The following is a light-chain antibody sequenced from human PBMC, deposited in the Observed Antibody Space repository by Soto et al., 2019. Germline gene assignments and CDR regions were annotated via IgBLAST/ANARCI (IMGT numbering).Light chain of an antibody. CDR3: MSYIASTTTHWV. CDR2: GVS. J-gene: IGLJ3*02. Sequence: QSVVTQPASVSGSPGQSITISCTGTSIGVGHPYNYVSWYQQYPGKAPKLLILGVSNRPSGISGRFSGSKSGNTASLTISGLQPEYEADYYCMSYIASTTTHWVLGGGTKLTVL. V-gene: IGLV2-14*03. CDR1: SIGVGHPYNY.